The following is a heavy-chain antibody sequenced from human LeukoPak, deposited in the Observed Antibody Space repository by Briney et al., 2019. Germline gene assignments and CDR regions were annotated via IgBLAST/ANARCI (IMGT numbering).Heavy chain of an antibody. Sequence: PGGSLRLSCAASGFTFSSYSMNWVRQAPGKGLEWVSSISSSSSYIYYADSVKGRFTISRDNAKNSLYLQMNSLRAEDTAVYYCARQVLRFLEWTGDYWGQGTLVTVSS. J-gene: IGHJ4*02. CDR2: ISSSSSYI. CDR3: ARQVLRFLEWTGDY. CDR1: GFTFSSYS. D-gene: IGHD3-3*01. V-gene: IGHV3-21*01.